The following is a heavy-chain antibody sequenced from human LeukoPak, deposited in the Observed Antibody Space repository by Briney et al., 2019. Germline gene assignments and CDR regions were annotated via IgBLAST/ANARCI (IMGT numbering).Heavy chain of an antibody. CDR1: DFTLRNYA. J-gene: IGHJ4*02. D-gene: IGHD2-15*01. Sequence: GRSLRLSCVGSDFTLRNYAMHWVRQAPGKGLEWVAVMPSDEISEDYADSVKGRFTISRDNSKNTLYLQMNSLRADDTAVYYCAKALTVVVVSSAPTNSPFDYWGQGTLVTVSS. CDR2: MPSDEISE. CDR3: AKALTVVVVSSAPTNSPFDY. V-gene: IGHV3-30*04.